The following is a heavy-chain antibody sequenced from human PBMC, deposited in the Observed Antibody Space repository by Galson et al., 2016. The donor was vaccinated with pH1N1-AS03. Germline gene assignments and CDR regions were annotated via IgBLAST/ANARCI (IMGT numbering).Heavy chain of an antibody. CDR2: INHSGST. CDR1: GGSFGGYY. CDR3: ASHGDYFAGRDY. V-gene: IGHV4-34*01. Sequence: ETLSLTCGVYGGSFGGYYWSWIRQPPGKGLEWIGEINHSGSTNYNPSLKSRVTISRDPSKKQFSLNLSSVTAADTAVYYCASHGDYFAGRDYWGQGTLVTVSS. D-gene: IGHD4-17*01. J-gene: IGHJ4*02.